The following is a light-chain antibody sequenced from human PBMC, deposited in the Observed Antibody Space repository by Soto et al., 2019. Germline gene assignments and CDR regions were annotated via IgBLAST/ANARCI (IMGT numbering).Light chain of an antibody. CDR2: RNN. V-gene: IGLV1-47*01. CDR3: AAWDDSLSGRWV. Sequence: QSVLTQPPSASGTPGQRVTISCSGSSSNIGSNYVYWYQQLPGTAPKLLIYRNNQRPSGVPDRFSGSKSGTSAPLAISGLRSEDEADYYCAAWDDSLSGRWVFGGGTKVTVL. CDR1: SSNIGSNY. J-gene: IGLJ3*02.